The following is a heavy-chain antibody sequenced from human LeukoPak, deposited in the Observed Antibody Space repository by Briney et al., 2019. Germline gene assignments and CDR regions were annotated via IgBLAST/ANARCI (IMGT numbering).Heavy chain of an antibody. Sequence: SVKVSCKASGGTFSSYAISWVRQAPGQGLEWMGGIIPIFGTANYAQKFQGRVTITADESTSTAYMELSSLRSEDTAVYYCAREDCSGGSCYNNWGQGTLVTVSS. J-gene: IGHJ4*02. CDR2: IIPIFGTA. V-gene: IGHV1-69*01. CDR3: AREDCSGGSCYNN. D-gene: IGHD2-15*01. CDR1: GGTFSSYA.